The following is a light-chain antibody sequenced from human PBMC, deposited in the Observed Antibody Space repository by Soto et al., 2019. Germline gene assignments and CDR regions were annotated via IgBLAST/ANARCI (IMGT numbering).Light chain of an antibody. CDR3: SSYTGSRDPYV. Sequence: QSVLTQPPSASGSPGQSVTISCTGTSSDIGRFNFVSWYQQHPGKAPKLLIYEVTKRPSGVPDRFSGSKSGNAASLTVSGLQGEDEADYFCSSYTGSRDPYVFGTGTKATVL. CDR1: SSDIGRFNF. CDR2: EVT. V-gene: IGLV2-8*01. J-gene: IGLJ1*01.